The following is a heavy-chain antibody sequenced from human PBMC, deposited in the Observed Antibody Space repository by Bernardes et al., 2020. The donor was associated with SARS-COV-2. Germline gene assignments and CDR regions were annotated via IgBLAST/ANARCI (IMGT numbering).Heavy chain of an antibody. CDR1: GFSFSYNA. Sequence: GGSLRVSCAASGFSFSYNAMHWVRQAPGKGLEWVAVMSYDGTKKYFVDSVKGRFAISRDTSKNTLYLQMNSLGAGDTAVYYCARAPRYCTSGSCYGGFDIWGQGTMVTVSS. CDR3: ARAPRYCTSGSCYGGFDI. CDR2: MSYDGTKK. J-gene: IGHJ3*02. V-gene: IGHV3-33*08. D-gene: IGHD2-15*01.